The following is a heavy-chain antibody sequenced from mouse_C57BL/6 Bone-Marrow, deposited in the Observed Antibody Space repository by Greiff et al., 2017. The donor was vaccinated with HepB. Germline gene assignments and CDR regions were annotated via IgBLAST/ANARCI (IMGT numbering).Heavy chain of an antibody. CDR2: INPNNGGT. D-gene: IGHD2-4*01. CDR1: GYTFTDYN. V-gene: IGHV1-18*01. J-gene: IGHJ1*03. CDR3: ARAYDYDGWYCDV. Sequence: EVQLQQSGPELVKPGASVKISCKASGYTFTDYNMDWVKQSHGKSLEWIGDINPNNGGTIYNQKFKGKATLTVDKSSSTAYMELRSLTSEDTAVYHCARAYDYDGWYCDVWGTGTTVTVSS.